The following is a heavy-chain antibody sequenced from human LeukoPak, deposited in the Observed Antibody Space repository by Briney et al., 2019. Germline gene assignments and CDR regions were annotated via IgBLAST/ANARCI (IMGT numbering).Heavy chain of an antibody. V-gene: IGHV3-23*01. D-gene: IGHD6-13*01. CDR3: ARDDNWNIAAAGTGFDY. Sequence: PGGSLRLSCAASGFTFSSYAMSWVRQAPGKGLEWVSAISGSGGSTYYADSVKGRFTISRDNSKNTLYLQMGSLRAEDMAVYYCARDDNWNIAAAGTGFDYWGQGTLVTVSS. J-gene: IGHJ4*02. CDR2: ISGSGGST. CDR1: GFTFSSYA.